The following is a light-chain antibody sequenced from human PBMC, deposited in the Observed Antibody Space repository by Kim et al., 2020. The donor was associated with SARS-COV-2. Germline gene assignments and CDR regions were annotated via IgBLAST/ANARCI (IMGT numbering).Light chain of an antibody. CDR3: QKYNSAPRT. Sequence: AAVGDRVNISCRASHGINNYLAWYQQKPGKVPELLIYAASTLQSGVPPRFSGSGFGTDFTLSIAGLQPEDVATYYCQKYNSAPRTFGPGTKVDIK. V-gene: IGKV1-27*01. J-gene: IGKJ1*01. CDR1: HGINNY. CDR2: AAS.